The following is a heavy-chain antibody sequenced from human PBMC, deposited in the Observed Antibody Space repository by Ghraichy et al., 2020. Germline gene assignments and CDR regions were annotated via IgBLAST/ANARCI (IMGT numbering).Heavy chain of an antibody. CDR2: IKSRHNGGTT. Sequence: VGRIKSRHNGGTTDYAEPVKGRFTISRDDSKNTVYLQMNSLKTEDTAVYFCSHNGDFVGRAAHWGQ. J-gene: IGHJ1*01. CDR3: SHNGDFVGRAAH. D-gene: IGHD2-21*02. V-gene: IGHV3-15*01.